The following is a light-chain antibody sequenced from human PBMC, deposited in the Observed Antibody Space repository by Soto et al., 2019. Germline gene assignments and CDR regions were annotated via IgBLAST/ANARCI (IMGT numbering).Light chain of an antibody. CDR2: KAS. CDR1: QSIYRW. J-gene: IGKJ1*01. Sequence: DIQMTQSPSTLSASVGERVTITCRASQSIYRWLAWYQQKPGKAPRLLIYKASNLQSGVPSRFSGSGSGTEFTLTINSLQPDDVATYYSQQYSGSPTFGQGTKVAIK. V-gene: IGKV1-5*03. CDR3: QQYSGSPT.